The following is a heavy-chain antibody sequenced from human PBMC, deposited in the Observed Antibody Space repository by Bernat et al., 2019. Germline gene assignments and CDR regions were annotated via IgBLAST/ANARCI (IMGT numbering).Heavy chain of an antibody. Sequence: EVQLVESGGGLVQPGGSLRLSCAAPGFTFSSYSMNWVRQAPGKGLEWVSYISSSSSTIYYADSVKGRFTISRDNAKNSLYLQMNSLRAEDTAVYYCARDSAIVGATSWAFDIWGQGTMVTVSS. V-gene: IGHV3-48*01. CDR2: ISSSSSTI. CDR3: ARDSAIVGATSWAFDI. CDR1: GFTFSSYS. J-gene: IGHJ3*02. D-gene: IGHD1-26*01.